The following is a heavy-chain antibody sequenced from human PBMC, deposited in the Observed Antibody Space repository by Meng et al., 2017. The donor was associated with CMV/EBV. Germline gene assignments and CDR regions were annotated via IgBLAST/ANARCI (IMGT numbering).Heavy chain of an antibody. D-gene: IGHD6-13*01. CDR2: INHSGGI. CDR3: ARGRGSWYFVDY. Sequence: VELPQVGGGLLKPSVALPLPCAVYGGSFSAYYWSWIRQPHGKGLEWIGEINHSGGINYNPSLKRRVTISVDTSKNQFSLTLSSVTAADTAVYSCARGRGSWYFVDYWGQGTLVTVPS. V-gene: IGHV4-34*01. J-gene: IGHJ4*02. CDR1: GGSFSAYY.